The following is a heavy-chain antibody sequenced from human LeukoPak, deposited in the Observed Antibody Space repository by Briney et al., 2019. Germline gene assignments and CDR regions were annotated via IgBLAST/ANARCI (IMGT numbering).Heavy chain of an antibody. D-gene: IGHD2-2*01. Sequence: GRFLRLSCAASGFTFSSYAMHWVRQAPGKGLEWVANIRQDGSDKYYVDSVKGRFTISRDNAKNSLYLQMNSLRAEDTAVYYCTRDGGSAMPFDYWGQGTLVTVSS. CDR3: TRDGGSAMPFDY. J-gene: IGHJ4*02. CDR1: GFTFSSYA. CDR2: IRQDGSDK. V-gene: IGHV3-7*01.